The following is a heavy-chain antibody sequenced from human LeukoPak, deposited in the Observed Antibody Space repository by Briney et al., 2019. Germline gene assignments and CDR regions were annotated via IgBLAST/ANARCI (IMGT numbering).Heavy chain of an antibody. J-gene: IGHJ6*02. Sequence: GGSLRLSCAASGFTFSSYAMSWVRQAPGKGLEWVSAISGSGGSTYYADSVKGRFTISRDNSKNTLYLQVNSLRAEDTAVYYCAKSLPRYYYYGMDVWGQGTTVTVSS. CDR3: AKSLPRYYYYGMDV. CDR2: ISGSGGST. CDR1: GFTFSSYA. V-gene: IGHV3-23*01.